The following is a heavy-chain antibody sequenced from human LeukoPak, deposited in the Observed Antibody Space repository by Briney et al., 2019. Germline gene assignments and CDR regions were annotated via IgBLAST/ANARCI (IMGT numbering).Heavy chain of an antibody. CDR1: GGSISSYY. D-gene: IGHD1-14*01. V-gene: IGHV4-59*01. Sequence: PSETLSLTCSVSGGSISSYYWSWIRQPPGKGLEWIGSIYYSGSTNYNPSLKSRVSISVDTSKNQFSLKLSSVTGADTAVYYCARGGTQRTFDYWGQGTLVTVSS. J-gene: IGHJ4*02. CDR3: ARGGTQRTFDY. CDR2: IYYSGST.